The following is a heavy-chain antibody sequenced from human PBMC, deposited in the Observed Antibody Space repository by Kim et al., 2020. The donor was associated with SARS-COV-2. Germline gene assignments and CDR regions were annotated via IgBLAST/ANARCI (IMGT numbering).Heavy chain of an antibody. CDR1: GFTFSSYA. D-gene: IGHD2-8*02. V-gene: IGHV3-23*01. CDR2: ISGSGGST. CDR3: AKAMGSRPSTGGGWRLEWFDP. Sequence: GGSLRLSCAASGFTFSSYAMSWVRQAPGKGLEWVSAISGSGGSTYYADSVKGRFTISRDNSKNTLYLQMNSLRAEDTAVYYCAKAMGSRPSTGGGWRLEWFDPWGQGTLVTVSS. J-gene: IGHJ5*02.